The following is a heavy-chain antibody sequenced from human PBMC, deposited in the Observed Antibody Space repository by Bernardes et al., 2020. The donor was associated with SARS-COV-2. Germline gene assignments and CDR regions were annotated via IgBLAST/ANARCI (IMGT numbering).Heavy chain of an antibody. V-gene: IGHV3-23*01. CDR3: AKDYRPKPYCGDECYPIDY. CDR1: GFSFSSFA. Sequence: GGSLRLSCVASGFSFSSFAMSWFRQAPGKGLEWVAGIIENGVDTYYADSVRGRFTISRAKFKNTLYLQMDSLRVEDTAIYFCAKDYRPKPYCGDECYPIDYWGQGTLVTVSA. J-gene: IGHJ4*02. CDR2: IIENGVDT. D-gene: IGHD2-21*01.